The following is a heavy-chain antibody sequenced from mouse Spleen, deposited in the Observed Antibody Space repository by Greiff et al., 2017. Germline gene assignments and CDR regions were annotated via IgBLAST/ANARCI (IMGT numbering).Heavy chain of an antibody. CDR2: ISSGGGNT. Sequence: EVKVVESGGGLVKLGGSLKLSCAASGFTFSSYAMSWVRQTPEKRLEWVATISSGGGNTYYPDSVKGRFTISRDNAKNTLYLQMSSLKSEDTAMYYCARHEGGITGTSFDYWGQGTTLTVSS. V-gene: IGHV5-9*04. CDR3: ARHEGGITGTSFDY. D-gene: IGHD4-1*01. CDR1: GFTFSSYA. J-gene: IGHJ2*01.